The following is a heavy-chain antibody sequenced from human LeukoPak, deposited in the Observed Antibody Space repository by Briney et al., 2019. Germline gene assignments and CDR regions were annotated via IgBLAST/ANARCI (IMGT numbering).Heavy chain of an antibody. CDR3: ARIIVVVPAAPGAFDI. CDR2: IYYSGST. J-gene: IGHJ3*02. CDR1: GGSISSYY. D-gene: IGHD2-2*01. Sequence: PSETLSLTCTVSGGSISSYYWSWIRQPPGEGLEWIGYIYYSGSTNYNPSLKSRVTISVDTSKNQFSLKLSSVTAADTAVYYCARIIVVVPAAPGAFDIWGQGTMVTVSS. V-gene: IGHV4-59*01.